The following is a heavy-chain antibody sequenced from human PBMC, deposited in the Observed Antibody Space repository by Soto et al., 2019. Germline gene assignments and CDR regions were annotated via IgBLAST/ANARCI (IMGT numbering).Heavy chain of an antibody. V-gene: IGHV3-23*01. Sequence: EVQLLESGGGLVQPGGSLRLSCGASGFTFSNYAMTWVRQAPGKGLEWVSTISGRGDNTYYADSVRGRFTISRDNSQNTLYLQMLPLRADDTAVCHCAKMAWLGDPPGGDSWGQGTLVTIFS. CDR3: AKMAWLGDPPGGDS. CDR2: ISGRGDNT. D-gene: IGHD3-10*01. J-gene: IGHJ4*02. CDR1: GFTFSNYA.